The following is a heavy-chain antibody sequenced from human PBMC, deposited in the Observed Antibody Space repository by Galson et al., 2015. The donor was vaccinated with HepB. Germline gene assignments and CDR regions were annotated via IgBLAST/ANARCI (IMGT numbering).Heavy chain of an antibody. CDR2: SNAGNGNT. CDR3: ARAIRGISHPMF. J-gene: IGHJ4*02. CDR1: GYTFTSYA. Sequence: SVKVSCKASGYTFTSYAMHWVRQAPGQRLEWMGWSNAGNGNTKYSQKFQGRVTITRDTSASTAYMDLSSLRSEDTAVYYCARAIRGISHPMFCGQGILVTVSP. D-gene: IGHD3-10*02. V-gene: IGHV1-3*01.